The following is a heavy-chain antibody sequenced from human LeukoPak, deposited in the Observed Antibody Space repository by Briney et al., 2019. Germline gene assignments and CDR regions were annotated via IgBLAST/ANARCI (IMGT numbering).Heavy chain of an antibody. Sequence: QPGGSLRLSCVASGLPIGDFAMHWVRQAPGQGLEWVSLISGDGVSTFFADSVKGRFSISRDNSKNSLFLEMSSLRTEDIAMYYCARESGKFDYWGQGTLVAVSS. CDR1: GLPIGDFA. CDR3: ARESGKFDY. V-gene: IGHV3-43*02. J-gene: IGHJ4*02. CDR2: ISGDGVST.